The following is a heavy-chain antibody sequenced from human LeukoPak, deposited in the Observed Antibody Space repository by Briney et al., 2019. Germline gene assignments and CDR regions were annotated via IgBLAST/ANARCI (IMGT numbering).Heavy chain of an antibody. Sequence: GGSLRLSCAASGFTFSSYGMHWVRQAPGKGLEWVAVISYDGSNKYYADSVKGRFTISRDNSKNTLYLQMNSLRAEDTAVCYCAKGVYMDYWGQGTLATVSS. D-gene: IGHD1-1*01. CDR3: AKGVYMDY. CDR2: ISYDGSNK. V-gene: IGHV3-30*18. J-gene: IGHJ4*02. CDR1: GFTFSSYG.